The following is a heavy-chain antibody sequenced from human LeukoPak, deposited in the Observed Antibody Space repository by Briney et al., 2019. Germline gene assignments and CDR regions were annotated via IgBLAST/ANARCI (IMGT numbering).Heavy chain of an antibody. J-gene: IGHJ6*03. CDR1: GFTFSSYS. Sequence: KPGGSLRLSCAASGFTFSSYSMNWVRQAPGKGLEWVLSISSSSSYIYYADSVKGQFTISRDNAKNSLYLQMNSLRAEDTAVYYCARGGTTAYYYYYYMDVWGKGTTVTVSS. CDR3: ARGGTTAYYYYYYMDV. CDR2: ISSSSSYI. D-gene: IGHD1-26*01. V-gene: IGHV3-21*01.